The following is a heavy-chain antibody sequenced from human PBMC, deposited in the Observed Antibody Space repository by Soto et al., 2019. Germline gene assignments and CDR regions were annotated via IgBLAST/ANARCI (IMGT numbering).Heavy chain of an antibody. CDR1: GGSISSYY. CDR2: IYYSGRT. Sequence: SETLSLTCTVSGGSISSYYWRCIRQPPGKGLDWIVYIYYSGRTNYNPSLKTRVTISVDTSKNQFSLKLSSVTAADTAVYYCARVNLVLYYGLDVSAQGTTVNVSS. D-gene: IGHD1-20*01. J-gene: IGHJ6*02. CDR3: ARVNLVLYYGLDV. V-gene: IGHV4-59*01.